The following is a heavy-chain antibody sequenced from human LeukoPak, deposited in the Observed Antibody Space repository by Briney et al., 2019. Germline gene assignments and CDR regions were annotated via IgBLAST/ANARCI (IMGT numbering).Heavy chain of an antibody. V-gene: IGHV3-23*01. CDR3: AKAFREYGSSTYSSFDI. Sequence: GGSLKLSCAASGFTFSSYAMSWVRQAPGKGLQWVSTITGTTHYADSVRGRFTISRDNSKNILYLQMNSLSTEDTAIYYCAKAFREYGSSTYSSFDIWGQGAMVTVSS. J-gene: IGHJ3*02. CDR2: ITGTT. CDR1: GFTFSSYA. D-gene: IGHD6-13*01.